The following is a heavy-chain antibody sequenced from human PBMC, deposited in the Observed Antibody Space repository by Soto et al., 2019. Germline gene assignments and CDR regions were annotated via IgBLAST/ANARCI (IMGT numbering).Heavy chain of an antibody. CDR3: ARVSSSIVVIPDFGMDV. D-gene: IGHD2-2*01. CDR1: GYTFFSHG. Sequence: QVQLVQSGAEVRKPGASVTVSCRTSGYTFFSHGITWVRHTPGQGLEWLGWISTKNGDTRYSQMLEGRLSLTTDTSTRTVQMELRSLRSDDSAVYYCARVSSSIVVIPDFGMDVWCQGTTVTVSS. CDR2: ISTKNGDT. J-gene: IGHJ6*02. V-gene: IGHV1-18*04.